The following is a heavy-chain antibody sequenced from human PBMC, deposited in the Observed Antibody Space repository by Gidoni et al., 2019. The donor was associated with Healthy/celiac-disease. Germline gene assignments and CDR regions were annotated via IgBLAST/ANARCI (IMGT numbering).Heavy chain of an antibody. J-gene: IGHJ4*02. Sequence: QVQLQQWGAGLFKPSETLSLTCAVYGGSFSGYYWSWIRQPPGKGLEWIGEINHSGSTNYNPSLKSRVTISVDTSKNQFSLKLSSVTAADTAVYYCARLRVYSYGHTAPRPFDYWGQGTLVTVSS. CDR2: INHSGST. D-gene: IGHD5-18*01. CDR1: GGSFSGYY. V-gene: IGHV4-34*01. CDR3: ARLRVYSYGHTAPRPFDY.